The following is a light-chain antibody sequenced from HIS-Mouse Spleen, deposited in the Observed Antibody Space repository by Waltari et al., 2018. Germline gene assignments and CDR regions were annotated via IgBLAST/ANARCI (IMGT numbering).Light chain of an antibody. CDR2: AAS. J-gene: IGKJ1*01. CDR3: QQLNSYPPT. Sequence: DIQLTQSPSFLSASVGDRVTITCRASQGISSYLAWYQQKPGKATKLLIYAASTLQSGVPSRFSGSGSGTEFTLTISSLQTEDFATYYCQQLNSYPPTFGQGTKVEIK. CDR1: QGISSY. V-gene: IGKV1-9*01.